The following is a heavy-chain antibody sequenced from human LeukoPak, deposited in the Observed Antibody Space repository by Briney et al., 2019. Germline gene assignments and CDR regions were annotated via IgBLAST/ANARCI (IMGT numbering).Heavy chain of an antibody. Sequence: PGGSQRLSCAGSGFTFSSYSMTWVRQAPGKGLEWVSSISSSSSYIYYADSVKGRFTISRDNAKNSLYLQMNSLRAEDTAVYYCARESIRDSQLLYSRYYYGMDVWGQGTTVTVSS. CDR2: ISSSSSYI. J-gene: IGHJ6*02. CDR1: GFTFSSYS. D-gene: IGHD2-2*02. CDR3: ARESIRDSQLLYSRYYYGMDV. V-gene: IGHV3-21*01.